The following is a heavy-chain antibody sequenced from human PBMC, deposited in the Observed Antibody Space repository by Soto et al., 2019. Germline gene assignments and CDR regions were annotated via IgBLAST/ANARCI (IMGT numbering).Heavy chain of an antibody. Sequence: QVQLQQWGAGLLKPSETLSLTCAVYGGSFSSHFWNWIRQPPGKGLEWIGEIDHSGITNYRPSLKRRVTLSVDTSKHQCSLKLTSVTAADTAIYYCAGVVGTFNWFDPSGQGTLVPGSS. J-gene: IGHJ5*02. CDR1: GGSFSSHF. CDR2: IDHSGIT. CDR3: AGVVGTFNWFDP. V-gene: IGHV4-34*01. D-gene: IGHD2-21*01.